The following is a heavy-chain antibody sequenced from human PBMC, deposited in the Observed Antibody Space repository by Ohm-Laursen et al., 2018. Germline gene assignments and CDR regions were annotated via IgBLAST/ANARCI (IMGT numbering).Heavy chain of an antibody. Sequence: SLRLSCSASGFTFSSYWMSWVRQAPGKGLGWVANIKQDGGQQYYVDSVKGRFTISRDNAKNSLYLQMNSLRAEDTAVYYCASAYSYSTPHYLDYWGQGTLVTVSS. J-gene: IGHJ4*02. CDR3: ASAYSYSTPHYLDY. CDR2: IKQDGGQQ. V-gene: IGHV3-7*01. CDR1: GFTFSSYW. D-gene: IGHD5-18*01.